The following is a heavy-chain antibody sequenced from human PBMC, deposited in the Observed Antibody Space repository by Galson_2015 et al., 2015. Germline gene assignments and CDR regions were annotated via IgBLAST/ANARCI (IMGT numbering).Heavy chain of an antibody. CDR2: IWYDGSNK. CDR1: GFTFSSYG. CDR3: ARELGDSSGYLAYFDY. J-gene: IGHJ4*02. Sequence: SLRLSCAASGFTFSSYGMHWVRQAPGKGLEWVAVIWYDGSNKYYADSVKGRFTISRDNSKNTLYLQMNSLRAEDTAVYYCARELGDSSGYLAYFDYWGQGTLVTVSS. D-gene: IGHD3-22*01. V-gene: IGHV3-33*01.